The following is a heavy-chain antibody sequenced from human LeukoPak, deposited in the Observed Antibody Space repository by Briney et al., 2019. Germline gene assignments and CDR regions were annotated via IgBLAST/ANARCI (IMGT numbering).Heavy chain of an antibody. D-gene: IGHD1-26*01. CDR1: GFTFSSYW. CDR3: ARDPVEWELLLDY. CDR2: MNIDGSEK. V-gene: IGHV3-7*01. Sequence: PGGSLRLSCAASGFTFSSYWMGWVRQAPGKRLEWVANMNIDGSEKYYADSAKGRFTISRDNARSSVYLQMNSLRVEDTAVYYCARDPVEWELLLDYWGQGTLVTVSS. J-gene: IGHJ4*02.